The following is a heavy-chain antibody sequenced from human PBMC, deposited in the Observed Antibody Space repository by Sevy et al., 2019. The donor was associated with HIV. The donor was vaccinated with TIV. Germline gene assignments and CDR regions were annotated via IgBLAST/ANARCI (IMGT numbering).Heavy chain of an antibody. CDR3: ARGIASSRTMAGNY. Sequence: SETLSLTCTVSGGSTSSYYWTWIRQPPGKGLEWIGYIYYSGATTYNPAPKSRVTISIDTSKNQFSLKLSSVTAADTAVYYCARGIASSRTMAGNYWGQGTLVTVSS. D-gene: IGHD6-19*01. CDR1: GGSTSSYY. J-gene: IGHJ4*02. V-gene: IGHV4-59*01. CDR2: IYYSGAT.